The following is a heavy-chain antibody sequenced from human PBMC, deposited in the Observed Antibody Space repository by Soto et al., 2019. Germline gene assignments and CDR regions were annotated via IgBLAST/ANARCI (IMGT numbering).Heavy chain of an antibody. J-gene: IGHJ4*02. CDR3: AREYGNSILPLDY. CDR2: VNGDGSST. V-gene: IGHV3-74*01. Sequence: EVRLVESGGDLVQPGGSLRLSCAVSGFTFTTYWMHWVRQAPGKGPEWVARVNGDGSSTAYADPVKGRFTIARDNAKNTLYLKMNSLRVEDTAVYFCAREYGNSILPLDYWGQGTRVTVSS. D-gene: IGHD4-17*01. CDR1: GFTFTTYW.